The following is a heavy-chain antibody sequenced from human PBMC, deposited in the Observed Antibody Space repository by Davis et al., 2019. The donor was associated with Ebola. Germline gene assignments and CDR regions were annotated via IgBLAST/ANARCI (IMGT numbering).Heavy chain of an antibody. CDR1: GYTFAHYA. J-gene: IGHJ4*02. CDR2: CSGGNGRT. Sequence: AASVKVSCKASGYTFAHYAIHWVRRVPGQRLEWMGCCSGGNGRTEFSQHFQVRVTLTRDASASTAYMELSSLRYEDTAIYYCARGQDAGSWIIDYWCQGALITVSS. V-gene: IGHV1-3*02. CDR3: ARGQDAGSWIIDY. D-gene: IGHD6-13*01.